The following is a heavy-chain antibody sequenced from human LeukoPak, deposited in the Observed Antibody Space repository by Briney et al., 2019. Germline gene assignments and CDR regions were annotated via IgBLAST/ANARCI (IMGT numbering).Heavy chain of an antibody. CDR3: ARDGGAYCGGDCYFADDY. CDR1: GYTFTGYY. Sequence: ASVNVSCKASGYTFTGYYMHWVRQAPGQGLEWMGWINPNSGGTDYAQKFQGRVTMTRDTSISTAYMELSRLRSDDTAVYYCARDGGAYCGGDCYFADDYWGQGTLVTASS. D-gene: IGHD2-21*02. CDR2: INPNSGGT. J-gene: IGHJ4*02. V-gene: IGHV1-2*02.